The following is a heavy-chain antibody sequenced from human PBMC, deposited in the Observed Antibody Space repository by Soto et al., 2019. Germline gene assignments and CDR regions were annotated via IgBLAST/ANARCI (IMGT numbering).Heavy chain of an antibody. V-gene: IGHV1-2*02. D-gene: IGHD1-7*01. CDR3: AREYNWNYQGWTAY. CDR1: GYRFIDYF. J-gene: IGHJ4*02. CDR2: INPKSGGT. Sequence: ASVKVSCKASGYRFIDYFMHWVRRAPGQGLEWMGWINPKSGGTKIAQKFQGRTTMTRDTSINTVFMELSRLTSDDTAVYFCAREYNWNYQGWTAYWGQGTLVTVSS.